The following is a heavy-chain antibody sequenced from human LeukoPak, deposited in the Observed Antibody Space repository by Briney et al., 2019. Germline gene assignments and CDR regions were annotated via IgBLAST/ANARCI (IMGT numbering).Heavy chain of an antibody. CDR2: TRNKANSYST. CDR3: ARVKLERREFDY. V-gene: IGHV3-72*01. CDR1: GFTFSDHY. Sequence: GGSLRLSCAASGFTFSDHYMDWVRQAPGKGLEWVGRTRNKANSYSTEYAASVKGRFTISRDGPKNSLYLQMNSLKTEDTAVYYCARVKLERREFDYWGQGTLVTVSS. D-gene: IGHD1-1*01. J-gene: IGHJ4*02.